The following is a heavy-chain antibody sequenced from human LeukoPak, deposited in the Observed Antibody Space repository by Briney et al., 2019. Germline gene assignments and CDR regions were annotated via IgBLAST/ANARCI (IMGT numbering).Heavy chain of an antibody. J-gene: IGHJ4*02. Sequence: SETLSLTCAVYGGSFSGYYWSWIRQPPGKGLEWIGEINHSGSTNYNPSLKSRVTISVDTSKNQFSLKLSSVTAADTAVYYCATANLLLWFGELLPPIYGGQGTLVTVSS. CDR3: ATANLLLWFGELLPPIY. CDR2: INHSGST. D-gene: IGHD3-10*01. CDR1: GGSFSGYY. V-gene: IGHV4-34*01.